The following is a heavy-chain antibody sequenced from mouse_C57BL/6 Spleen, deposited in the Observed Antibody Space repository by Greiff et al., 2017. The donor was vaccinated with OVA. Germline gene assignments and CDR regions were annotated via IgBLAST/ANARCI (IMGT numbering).Heavy chain of an antibody. CDR1: GYSFTDYN. CDR2: INPNYGTT. CDR3: ACGGLSKESLYWYFDV. V-gene: IGHV1-39*01. Sequence: EVKLVESGPELVKPGASVKISCKASGYSFTDYNMNWVKQSNGKSLEWIGVINPNYGTTSYNQKFKGKATLTVDQSSSTAYMQLNSLTSEDSAVYYCACGGLSKESLYWYFDVWGTGTTVTVSS. J-gene: IGHJ1*03. D-gene: IGHD2-5*01.